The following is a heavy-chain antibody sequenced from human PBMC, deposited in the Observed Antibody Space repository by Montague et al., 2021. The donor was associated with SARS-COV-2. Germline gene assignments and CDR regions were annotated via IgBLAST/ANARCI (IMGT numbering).Heavy chain of an antibody. CDR3: ARDGDYGGTWYSSLQN. V-gene: IGHV6-1*01. CDR2: TFYRSQWHT. Sequence: CAISGDSVSSDTAAWHWIRQSPSRGLEWLGRTFYRSQWHTDSAASVRSRISFSGDISKNQFSLHLNSVTPEDTAIYYCARDGDYGGTWYSSLQNWGQGTLVIVSS. J-gene: IGHJ1*01. D-gene: IGHD4-17*01. CDR1: GDSVSSDTAA.